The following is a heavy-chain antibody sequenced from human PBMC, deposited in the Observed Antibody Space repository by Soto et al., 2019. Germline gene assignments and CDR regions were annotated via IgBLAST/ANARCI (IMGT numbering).Heavy chain of an antibody. Sequence: SETLSLTCAVYGGSFSDYYWSWIRQPPGKGLEWIGEINHSGSTNYNPSLKSRVTISVDTSKNQFSLKLRSVTAADTAVYYCARESTVAVPYTYLPLYYVMDVWGLGTIFIVSS. V-gene: IGHV4-34*01. CDR2: INHSGST. J-gene: IGHJ6*02. D-gene: IGHD2-15*01. CDR3: ARESTVAVPYTYLPLYYVMDV. CDR1: GGSFSDYY.